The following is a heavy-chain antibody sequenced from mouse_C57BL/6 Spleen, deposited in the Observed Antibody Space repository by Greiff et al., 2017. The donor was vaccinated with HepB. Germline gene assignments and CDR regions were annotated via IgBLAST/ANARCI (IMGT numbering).Heavy chain of an antibody. Sequence: QVHVKQPGAELVKPGASVKMSCKASGYTFTSYWTTWVKQRPGQGLEWIGDIYPGSGSTNYNEKFKSKATLTVDTSSSTAYMQLSSLTSEDSAVYYCARRPYDYYYFDYWGQGTTLTVSS. J-gene: IGHJ2*01. CDR3: ARRPYDYYYFDY. V-gene: IGHV1-55*01. CDR2: IYPGSGST. CDR1: GYTFTSYW. D-gene: IGHD2-4*01.